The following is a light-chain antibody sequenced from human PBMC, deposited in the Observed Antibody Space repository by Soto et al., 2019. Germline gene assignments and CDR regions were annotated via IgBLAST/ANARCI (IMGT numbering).Light chain of an antibody. Sequence: QPVLTQSPSASASLGASVKLTCTLSSGYSTYAIAWHQQQSEKGPRFLMKINYDGTHSKGDGFFDRFSGSSSGAERHLTISSLQSEDEADYYYQSLGTGIQVFGGGTQLTVL. CDR1: SGYSTYA. CDR3: QSLGTGIQV. V-gene: IGLV4-69*01. J-gene: IGLJ3*02. CDR2: INYDGTH.